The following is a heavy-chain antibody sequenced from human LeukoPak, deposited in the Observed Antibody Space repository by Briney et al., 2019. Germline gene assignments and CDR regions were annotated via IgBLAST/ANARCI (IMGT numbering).Heavy chain of an antibody. D-gene: IGHD6-6*01. CDR1: GFTFSSYA. CDR2: ISGSGGST. J-gene: IGHJ4*02. CDR3: AKDRGYSSSSHRGYHFDY. Sequence: GGSLRLSCAASGFTFSSYAMSWVRQAPGKGLEWVSAISGSGGSTYYADSVKGRFTISRDNSKNTLYLQMNSLRAEDTAVYYCAKDRGYSSSSHRGYHFDYWGQGTLVTVSS. V-gene: IGHV3-23*01.